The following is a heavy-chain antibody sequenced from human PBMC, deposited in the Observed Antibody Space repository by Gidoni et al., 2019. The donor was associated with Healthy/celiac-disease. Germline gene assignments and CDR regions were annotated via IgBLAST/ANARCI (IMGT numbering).Heavy chain of an antibody. Sequence: QVQLVESGGGLVKPGGSLRLSCAASGFTFSDYYMSWIRQAPGKGLEWVSYMSSSGSTIYYADSVKGRFTISRDNAKNSLYLQMNSLRAEDTAVYYCARDRHIVVVTAILRGEWYFDLWGRGTLVTVSS. V-gene: IGHV3-11*01. CDR1: GFTFSDYY. CDR3: ARDRHIVVVTAILRGEWYFDL. J-gene: IGHJ2*01. CDR2: MSSSGSTI. D-gene: IGHD2-21*02.